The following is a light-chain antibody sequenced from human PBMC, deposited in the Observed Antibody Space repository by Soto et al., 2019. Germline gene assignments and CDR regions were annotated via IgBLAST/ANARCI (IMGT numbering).Light chain of an antibody. J-gene: IGLJ1*01. Sequence: QSVLTQPPSVSAAPGQTVTISCSGSSANIGRNYVSWYQQLPGTAPKLLIYENNKRPSGIPDRFSRSKSGTSATLGITGLQTGDEADYYCGAWDSSLSNYVFGTGTKLTVL. CDR1: SANIGRNY. CDR2: ENN. V-gene: IGLV1-51*02. CDR3: GAWDSSLSNYV.